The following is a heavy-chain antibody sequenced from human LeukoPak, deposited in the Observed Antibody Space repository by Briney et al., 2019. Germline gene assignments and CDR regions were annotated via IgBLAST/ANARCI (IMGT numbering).Heavy chain of an antibody. J-gene: IGHJ4*02. D-gene: IGHD6-19*01. V-gene: IGHV3-23*01. CDR1: FTXXXXA. CDR2: ISDTGGST. Sequence: FTXXXXAMSWVXXAPGKGLEWVSGISDTGGSTYYADSVKGRFTISTDNSKNPLYLQMNSLRAEDTAIYYCAKLPVSYSSGWSNFDYWGQGTLVTVSS. CDR3: AKLPVSYSSGWSNFDY.